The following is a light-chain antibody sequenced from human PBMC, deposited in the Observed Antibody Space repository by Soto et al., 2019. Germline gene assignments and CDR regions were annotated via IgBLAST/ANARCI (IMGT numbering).Light chain of an antibody. CDR1: SSDVGGYNY. V-gene: IGLV2-14*01. CDR3: SSYTSSSTNV. J-gene: IGLJ1*01. Sequence: QSALTQPASVSGSPGQSITISCTGTSSDVGGYNYVSWYQQHPGKAPKLMIYEVSNRPSGVSNRFSGSKSGNTASLTISGLQAEVEAYYYCSSYTSSSTNVFGTGTQLTVL. CDR2: EVS.